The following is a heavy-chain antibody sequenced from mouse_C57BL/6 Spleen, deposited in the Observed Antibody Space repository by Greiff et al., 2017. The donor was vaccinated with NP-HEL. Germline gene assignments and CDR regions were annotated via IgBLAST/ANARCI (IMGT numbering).Heavy chain of an antibody. D-gene: IGHD2-4*01. CDR2: ISDGGSYT. Sequence: EVQGVESGGGLVKPGGSLKLSCAASGFTFSSYAMSWVRQTPEKRLEWVATISDGGSYTYYPDNVKGRFTISRDNAKNNLYLQMSHLKSEDTAMYYCARDRYDYDGLGFAYWGQGTLVTVSA. CDR3: ARDRYDYDGLGFAY. V-gene: IGHV5-4*01. CDR1: GFTFSSYA. J-gene: IGHJ3*01.